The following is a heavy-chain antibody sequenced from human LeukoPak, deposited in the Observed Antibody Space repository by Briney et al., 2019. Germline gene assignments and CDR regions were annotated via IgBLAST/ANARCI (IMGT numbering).Heavy chain of an antibody. D-gene: IGHD1-14*01. CDR1: GFTFSSYG. Sequence: DPGGSLRLSCAASGFTFSSYGMHWVRQAPGKGLEWVAVISYDGSNKYYADPVKGRFTISRDNSKNTLYLQMNSLRAEDTAVYYCAKATGYLLWGQGTLVTVSS. CDR3: AKATGYLL. CDR2: ISYDGSNK. V-gene: IGHV3-30*18. J-gene: IGHJ4*02.